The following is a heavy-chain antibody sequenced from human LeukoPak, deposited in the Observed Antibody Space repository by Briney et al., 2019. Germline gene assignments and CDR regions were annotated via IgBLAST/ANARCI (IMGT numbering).Heavy chain of an antibody. Sequence: PSETLSLTCTVSGGSISSSSYYWGWIRQPPGKGLEWIGSIYYSGSTYYNPSLKSRVTISVDTSKNQFSLKLSSVTAADTAVYYCARVGGGYSGYDSLSPFGYFDYWGQGTLVTVSS. CDR2: IYYSGST. J-gene: IGHJ4*02. CDR1: GGSISSSSYY. D-gene: IGHD5-12*01. CDR3: ARVGGGYSGYDSLSPFGYFDY. V-gene: IGHV4-39*07.